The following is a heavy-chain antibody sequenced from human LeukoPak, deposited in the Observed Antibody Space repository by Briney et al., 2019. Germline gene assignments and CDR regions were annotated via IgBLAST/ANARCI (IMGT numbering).Heavy chain of an antibody. D-gene: IGHD1-26*01. CDR1: GFTFDDYA. Sequence: GRSLRLSCAASGFTFDDYAMHWVRQAPWKGLEWVSVISWNSGSIGYADSVKGRFTISRDNAKNSLYLQMNSLRAEDTALYYCAKGSGSYGDLYFDYWGQGTLVTVSS. J-gene: IGHJ4*02. CDR3: AKGSGSYGDLYFDY. V-gene: IGHV3-9*01. CDR2: ISWNSGSI.